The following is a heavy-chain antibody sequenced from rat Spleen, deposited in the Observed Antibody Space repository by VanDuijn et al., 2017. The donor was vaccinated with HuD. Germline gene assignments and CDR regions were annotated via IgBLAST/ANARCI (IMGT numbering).Heavy chain of an antibody. V-gene: IGHV5-22*01. CDR2: ISYEGSST. CDR1: GFTFSDYY. Sequence: EVQLVESGGGLVQPGRSLKLSCAASGFTFSDYYMAWVRQAPKKGLEWVASISYEGSSTYYGDSVKGRFTISRDNAKSTLYLQMNSLRSEDTATYYCASTGSSDWYFDFWGPGTMVTVSS. D-gene: IGHD5-1*01. CDR3: ASTGSSDWYFDF. J-gene: IGHJ1*01.